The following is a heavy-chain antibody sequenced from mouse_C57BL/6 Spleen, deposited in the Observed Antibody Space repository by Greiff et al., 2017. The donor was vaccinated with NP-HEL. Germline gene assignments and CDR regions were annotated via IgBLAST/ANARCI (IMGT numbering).Heavy chain of an antibody. J-gene: IGHJ4*01. V-gene: IGHV2-2*01. CDR1: GFSLTSYG. D-gene: IGHD1-1*01. Sequence: VQLQESGPGLVQPSQSLSITCTVSGFSLTSYGVHWVRQSPGKGLEWLGVIWSGGSTDYNAAFISRLSISKDNSKSQVFVKMNSLQADDTAIYYCARNYGSRYYYAMDYWGQGTAVTVSS. CDR2: IWSGGST. CDR3: ARNYGSRYYYAMDY.